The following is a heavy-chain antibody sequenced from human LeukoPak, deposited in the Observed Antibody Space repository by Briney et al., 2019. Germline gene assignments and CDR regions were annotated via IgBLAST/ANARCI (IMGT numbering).Heavy chain of an antibody. J-gene: IGHJ6*02. Sequence: GGSLRLSCAASGFTFSSYGMHWVRQAPGKGLEWVAVISYDGSNKYYADSVKGRFTISRDNSKNTLYLQMNSLRAEDTAVYYCARVRYYDSSGYYYDGMDVWGQGTTVTVSS. CDR1: GFTFSSYG. CDR3: ARVRYYDSSGYYYDGMDV. CDR2: ISYDGSNK. V-gene: IGHV3-30*03. D-gene: IGHD3-22*01.